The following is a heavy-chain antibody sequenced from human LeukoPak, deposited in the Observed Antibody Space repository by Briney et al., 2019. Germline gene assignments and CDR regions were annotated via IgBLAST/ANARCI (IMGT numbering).Heavy chain of an antibody. V-gene: IGHV4-59*01. CDR3: ARFGSGWWYNDY. Sequence: SETLSLTCAVSGAPITSYYWTWIRQPPGKGLEWIGYIYHTGNIKYNPSLNSRVTISIDTSKNQFSLKLSSVTAADTAVYYCARFGSGWWYNDYWGQGTLVTVSS. CDR1: GAPITSYY. D-gene: IGHD6-19*01. J-gene: IGHJ4*02. CDR2: IYHTGNI.